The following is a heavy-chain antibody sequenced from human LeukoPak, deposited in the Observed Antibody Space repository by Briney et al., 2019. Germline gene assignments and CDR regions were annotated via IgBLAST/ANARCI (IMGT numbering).Heavy chain of an antibody. CDR3: AKLGGHPLHNYYVGV. CDR1: GFTFSSYA. V-gene: IGHV3-23*01. J-gene: IGHJ6*03. Sequence: PGGSLRLSCAASGFTFSSYAMSWVRQAPGKGLEWVSGILDSGYSTYYAYSVKDRFTISRDNSNNTLYLQMNSLRAEDTAVYYCAKLGGHPLHNYYVGVWGKGTTVAVSS. CDR2: ILDSGYST. D-gene: IGHD3-16*01.